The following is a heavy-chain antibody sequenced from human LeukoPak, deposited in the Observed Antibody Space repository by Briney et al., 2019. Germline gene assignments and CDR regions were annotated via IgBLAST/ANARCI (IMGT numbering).Heavy chain of an antibody. D-gene: IGHD6-19*01. CDR3: ASSIAVAGTSDY. Sequence: SETLSLTCTVSGGSISSGSYYWSWIRQPAGKGLEWIGYIYYSGSTNYNPSLKSRVTISVDTSKNQFSLKLSSVTAADTAVYYCASSIAVAGTSDYWGQGTLVTVSS. CDR2: IYYSGST. J-gene: IGHJ4*02. CDR1: GGSISSGSYY. V-gene: IGHV4-61*10.